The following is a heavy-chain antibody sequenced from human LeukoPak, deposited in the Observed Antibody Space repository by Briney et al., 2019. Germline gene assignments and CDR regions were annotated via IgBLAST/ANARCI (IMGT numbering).Heavy chain of an antibody. J-gene: IGHJ6*03. D-gene: IGHD3-22*01. CDR2: IYPGDSDT. CDR1: GYSFTSYW. V-gene: IGHV5-51*01. Sequence: GESPKISCKGSGYSFTSYWIGWVRQMPGKGLEWMGIIYPGDSDTRYSPSFQGQVTISADKSISTAYLQWSSLKASDTAMYYCARLRGYDSSGYNYYYYYMDVWGKGTTVTVSS. CDR3: ARLRGYDSSGYNYYYYYMDV.